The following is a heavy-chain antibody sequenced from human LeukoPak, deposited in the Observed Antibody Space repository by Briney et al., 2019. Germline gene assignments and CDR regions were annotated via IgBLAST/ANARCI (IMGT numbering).Heavy chain of an antibody. D-gene: IGHD2-2*01. V-gene: IGHV3-43*01. J-gene: IGHJ4*02. CDR3: AKGPNYCSTTSCYPYYFDY. CDR1: GFTFDRFT. CDR2: INRRGHT. Sequence: PGGSLRLSCAASGFTFDRFTIHWVRQTPGKGLEWVSLINRRGHTFYADSVKGRFTISRDNSRNSVFLQMNSLRPEDTALYHCAKGPNYCSTTSCYPYYFDYWGQGTLVTVSS.